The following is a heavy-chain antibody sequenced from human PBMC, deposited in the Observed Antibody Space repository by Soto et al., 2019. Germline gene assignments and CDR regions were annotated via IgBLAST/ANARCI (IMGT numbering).Heavy chain of an antibody. J-gene: IGHJ6*03. CDR1: GYTLTELS. CDR3: ATHGYCSSTSCPPGYYYYYMDV. D-gene: IGHD2-2*01. V-gene: IGHV1-24*01. Sequence: ASVKVSCKVSGYTLTELSMHWVRQAPGKGLEWMGGFDPEDGETIYAQKFQGRVTMTEDTSTDTAYMELSSLRSEDTAVYYCATHGYCSSTSCPPGYYYYYMDVWGKGTTVTVSS. CDR2: FDPEDGET.